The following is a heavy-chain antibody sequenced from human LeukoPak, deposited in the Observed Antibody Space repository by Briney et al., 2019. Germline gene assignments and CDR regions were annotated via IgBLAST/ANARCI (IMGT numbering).Heavy chain of an antibody. D-gene: IGHD3-10*01. Sequence: SQTLSLTCTVSGGSISSGSYYWRWIRQPAGKGLEWIGRIYTSGSTNYNPSLKSRVTISVDTSKNQFSLKLSSVTAADPAVYYCARNSGWGYYGSGIYYNVIYYYYYMDVWGKGSSVTVSS. CDR1: GGSISSGSYY. CDR2: IYTSGST. J-gene: IGHJ6*03. V-gene: IGHV4-61*02. CDR3: ARNSGWGYYGSGIYYNVIYYYYYMDV.